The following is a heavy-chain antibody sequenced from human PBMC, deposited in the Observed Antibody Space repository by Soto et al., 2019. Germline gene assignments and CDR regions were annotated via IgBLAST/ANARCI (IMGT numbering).Heavy chain of an antibody. CDR1: GDALASCA. V-gene: IGHV1-3*01. D-gene: IGHD6-19*01. J-gene: IGHJ4*02. CDR2: INAGNGNT. Sequence: ASVKLCCKAPGDALASCARHWVRQANGQRLEWMGWINAGNGNTKYSQKFQGRVTITRDTSASTAYMELSSLRSEDTAVYYCARSGSGWYGAYTDYRGQGTLVTVSP. CDR3: ARSGSGWYGAYTDY.